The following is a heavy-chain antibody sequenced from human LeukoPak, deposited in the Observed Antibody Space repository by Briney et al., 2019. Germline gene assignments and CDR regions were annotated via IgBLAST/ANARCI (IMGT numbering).Heavy chain of an antibody. Sequence: PGGSLRLSCAASGFTFSSYAMSWVRQAPGKGLEWVSAISGSGGSTYYADSVKGRFTISRDNSKNTLYLQMNSLRAEDTAVYYCARETRLSGSYRGGWFDPWGQGTLVTVSS. CDR1: GFTFSSYA. D-gene: IGHD1-26*01. V-gene: IGHV3-23*01. CDR3: ARETRLSGSYRGGWFDP. J-gene: IGHJ5*02. CDR2: ISGSGGST.